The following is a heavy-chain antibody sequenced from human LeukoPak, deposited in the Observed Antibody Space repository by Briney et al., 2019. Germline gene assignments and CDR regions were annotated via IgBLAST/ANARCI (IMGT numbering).Heavy chain of an antibody. CDR3: AKAKTYYDIGRVFDY. CDR2: ISGSGGST. V-gene: IGHV3-23*01. Sequence: LAGGSLRLSCAASGFTFSSYAMSWVRQAPGKGLEWVSAISGSGGSTYYADSVKGRFTISRDNSKNTLYLQMNSLRAEDTAVYYCAKAKTYYDIGRVFDYWGQGTLVTVAS. CDR1: GFTFSSYA. J-gene: IGHJ4*02. D-gene: IGHD3-9*01.